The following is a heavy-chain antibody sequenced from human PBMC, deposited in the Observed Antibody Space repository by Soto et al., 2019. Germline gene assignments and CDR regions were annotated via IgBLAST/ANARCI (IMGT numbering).Heavy chain of an antibody. D-gene: IGHD3-10*01. J-gene: IGHJ5*02. V-gene: IGHV3-74*01. CDR2: INTDGSRT. CDR1: GFTFGNYW. CDR3: ARVKSGSYDWFDP. Sequence: GGSLRLSCAASGFTFGNYWRHRVRQAPGKGLMWVSRINTDGSRTTYADSVKGRFAISRDNAKNTVYLQMNSLRAEDTAVYYCARVKSGSYDWFDPWGQRTLLTVSS.